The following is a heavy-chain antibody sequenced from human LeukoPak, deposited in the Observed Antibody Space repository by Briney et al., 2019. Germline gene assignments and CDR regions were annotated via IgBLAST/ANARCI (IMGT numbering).Heavy chain of an antibody. CDR2: ISGGGGST. Sequence: GGSLRLSCTASGFSFSTYAMNWVRQAPGKWLEWVSTISGGGGSTFYADSVKGRFTISRDNSKNTLYLQMNSLRAEDTALYSCAKDRRRDDVLTGSFSDWGQGTLVTVSS. CDR3: AKDRRRDDVLTGSFSD. V-gene: IGHV3-23*01. D-gene: IGHD3-9*01. CDR1: GFSFSTYA. J-gene: IGHJ4*02.